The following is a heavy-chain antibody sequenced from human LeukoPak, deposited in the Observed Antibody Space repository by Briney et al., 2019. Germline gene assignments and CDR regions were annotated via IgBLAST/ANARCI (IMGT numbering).Heavy chain of an antibody. CDR3: ARGGNSSGSTRSAFDI. V-gene: IGHV3-53*01. Sequence: GGSLRLSCAASGFTVSSNYMSWVRQAPGKWLEWVSVISTSGSTYYADSAKGRFSISRDNSKNTRYFQMNSLRAEDTAVYYCARGGNSSGSTRSAFDIWGQGTTVTVSS. CDR2: ISTSGST. CDR1: GFTVSSNY. J-gene: IGHJ3*02. D-gene: IGHD6-19*01.